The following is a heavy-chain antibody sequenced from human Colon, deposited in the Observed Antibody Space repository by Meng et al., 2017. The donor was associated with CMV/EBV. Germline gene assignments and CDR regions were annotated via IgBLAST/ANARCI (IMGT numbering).Heavy chain of an antibody. V-gene: IGHV3-30*04. CDR1: GFTFNTFV. CDR3: AITYCSSTNCYLGGGDIMDV. J-gene: IGHJ6*02. CDR2: ISYDGSNQ. Sequence: GGSLRLSCAASGFTFNTFVMHWVRQAPGKGLEWVALISYDGSNQYYADSVKGRFTISRDNSKNTLYLQMNSLSAEDTAVYYCAITYCSSTNCYLGGGDIMDVWGQGTTVTVSS. D-gene: IGHD2-2*01.